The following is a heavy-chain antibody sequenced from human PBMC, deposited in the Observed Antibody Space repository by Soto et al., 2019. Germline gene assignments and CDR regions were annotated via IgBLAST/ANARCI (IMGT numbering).Heavy chain of an antibody. D-gene: IGHD2-2*01. J-gene: IGHJ3*01. CDR3: TKGASISCFSAVDL. V-gene: IGHV3-9*01. CDR2: ISWNSGNI. CDR1: GFTFDDYA. Sequence: EVQLVESGGGVVQPGRSLRLSCSASGFTFDDYAMNWVRQAPGKGLEWVSSISWNSGNIVYADSVRGRFTISRDNAKTSLHLQMNSLRAEDTALYYCTKGASISCFSAVDLWGQGTMVTV.